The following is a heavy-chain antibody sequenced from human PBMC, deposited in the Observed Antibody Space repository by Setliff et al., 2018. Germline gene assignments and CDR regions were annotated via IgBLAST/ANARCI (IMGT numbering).Heavy chain of an antibody. Sequence: GASVKVSCKASGGTFSSYAISWVRQAPGQGLEWMGGIIPILGIANYAQKFQGRVTITADKSTSTAYMELSSLRSEDTAVYYCAREKGLRGVGWFDPWGLGTLVTVSS. CDR1: GGTFSSYA. V-gene: IGHV1-69*10. D-gene: IGHD3-10*01. CDR2: IIPILGIA. CDR3: AREKGLRGVGWFDP. J-gene: IGHJ5*02.